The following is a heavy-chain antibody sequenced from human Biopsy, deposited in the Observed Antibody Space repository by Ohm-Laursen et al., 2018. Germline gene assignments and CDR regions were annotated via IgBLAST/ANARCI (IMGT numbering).Heavy chain of an antibody. V-gene: IGHV3-49*03. CDR3: SKWTGGYSYSSL. J-gene: IGHJ4*02. CDR2: IRSESSGGTR. CDR1: GFNFGDSG. D-gene: IGHD5-12*01. Sequence: SLRLSCAASGFNFGDSGMGWFRQAPGKGLECVGLIRSESSGGTREYAAPVKGRFTVSRDDSKSIAYLDMNSLKTEGTAMYYCSKWTGGYSYSSLWGRGTLVTVSS.